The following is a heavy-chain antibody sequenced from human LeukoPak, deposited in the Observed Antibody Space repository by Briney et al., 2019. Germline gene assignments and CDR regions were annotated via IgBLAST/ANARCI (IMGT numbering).Heavy chain of an antibody. CDR3: ARGGRDYYGSGSHQRYYFDY. D-gene: IGHD3-10*01. V-gene: IGHV4-34*01. CDR1: GGSFSGYY. CDR2: INHSGST. J-gene: IGHJ4*02. Sequence: SETLSLTCAVYGGSFSGYYWSWIRQPPGKGLEWIGEINHSGSTNYNPSLKSRVTISVDTSKNQFSLKLSSVTAADTAVYYCARGGRDYYGSGSHQRYYFDYWGQGTLVTVSS.